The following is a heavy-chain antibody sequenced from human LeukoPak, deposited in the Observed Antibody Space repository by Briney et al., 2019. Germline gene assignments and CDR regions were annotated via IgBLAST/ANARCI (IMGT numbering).Heavy chain of an antibody. D-gene: IGHD6-13*01. CDR2: IRYDGSNK. Sequence: GGSLRLSCAASGFTFSSYGMHWVRQAPGKGLEWVAFIRYDGSNKYYADSVKGRFTISRDNSKNTLYLQMNSLRAEDTAVYYCAKSLEQRLVRGDYWGQGTLVTVSS. J-gene: IGHJ4*02. CDR3: AKSLEQRLVRGDY. CDR1: GFTFSSYG. V-gene: IGHV3-30*02.